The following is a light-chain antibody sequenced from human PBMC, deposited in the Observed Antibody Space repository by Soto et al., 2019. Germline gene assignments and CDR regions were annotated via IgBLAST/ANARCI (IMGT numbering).Light chain of an antibody. CDR2: GAS. CDR3: QQYGSSPPT. Sequence: EVRLTQSPGTLSLSPGERSTLSCRASQSVSSSYLAWYQQKPGQAPRLLIYGASSRATGIPDRFSGSGSGTDFTLTISRLEPEDFAVYYCQQYGSSPPTFGQGTKVDIK. CDR1: QSVSSSY. J-gene: IGKJ1*01. V-gene: IGKV3-20*01.